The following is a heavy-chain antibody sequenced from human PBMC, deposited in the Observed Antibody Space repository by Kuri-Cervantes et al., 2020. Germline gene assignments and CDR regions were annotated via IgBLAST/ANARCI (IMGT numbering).Heavy chain of an antibody. Sequence: GGSLRLSCAASGFTFSSYWMSWVRQAPGKGLEWVANIKQDGSEKYYVDSVKGRFTISRDNAKNTLYLQMNSLRAEDTAVYYCARDPFAIAAWGDYYYGMDVWGQGTTVTVSS. CDR2: IKQDGSEK. D-gene: IGHD6-6*01. V-gene: IGHV3-7*01. CDR3: ARDPFAIAAWGDYYYGMDV. CDR1: GFTFSSYW. J-gene: IGHJ6*02.